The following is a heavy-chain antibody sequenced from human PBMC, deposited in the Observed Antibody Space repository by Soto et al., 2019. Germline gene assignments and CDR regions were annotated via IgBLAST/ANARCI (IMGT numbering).Heavy chain of an antibody. CDR1: GGSVNSGNYY. Sequence: QVQLQESGPGLVKPSQTLSLTCTVSGGSVNSGNYYWSWTRQYPEKGLQYIGYIYTGSTFSNPSLKSLVTISADTSEDQFSLKSTSVTAAEPAVYDCAAYCTKASCRGDRAGALDYWGQGALVTVSS. CDR2: IYTGST. CDR3: AAYCTKASCRGDRAGALDY. J-gene: IGHJ4*02. V-gene: IGHV4-31*01. D-gene: IGHD2-8*01.